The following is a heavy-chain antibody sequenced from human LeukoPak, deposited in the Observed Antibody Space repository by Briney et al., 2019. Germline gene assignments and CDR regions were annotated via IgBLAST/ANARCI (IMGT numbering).Heavy chain of an antibody. CDR2: INPNSGGT. CDR1: GGTFSSYA. CDR3: ARPPSDYGDYISGWFDP. J-gene: IGHJ5*02. V-gene: IGHV1-2*02. D-gene: IGHD4-17*01. Sequence: ASVKVSCKASGGTFSSYAISWVRQAPGQGLEWMGWINPNSGGTNYAQKFQGRVTMTRDTSISTAYMELSRLRSDDTAVYYCARPPSDYGDYISGWFDPWGQGTLVTVSS.